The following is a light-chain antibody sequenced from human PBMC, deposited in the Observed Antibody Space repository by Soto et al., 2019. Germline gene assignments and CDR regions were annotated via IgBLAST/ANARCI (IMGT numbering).Light chain of an antibody. CDR2: GAS. CDR3: QKRGNWPH. CDR1: QSVTSN. V-gene: IGKV3-15*01. Sequence: EIVMTQSPATLSVSPGDRATLSCRASQSVTSNLAWYQQKPGQAPRLLIYGASTRATGIPARFIGSGSGTDFTLTISSLEPEDFAIYYCQKRGNWPHFGQGTRLEIK. J-gene: IGKJ5*01.